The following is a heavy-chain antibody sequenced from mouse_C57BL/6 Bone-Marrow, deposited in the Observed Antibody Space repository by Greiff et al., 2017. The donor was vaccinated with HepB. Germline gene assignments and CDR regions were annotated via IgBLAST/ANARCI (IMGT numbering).Heavy chain of an antibody. CDR1: GYTFTSYW. J-gene: IGHJ3*01. V-gene: IGHV1-69*01. CDR3: AREGLGRDWFAY. Sequence: VQLQQSGAELVMPGASVKLSCKASGYTFTSYWMHWVKQRPGQGLEWIGEIDPSDSYTNYNQKFKGKSTLTVDKSSSTAYMQLSSLTSEDSAVYYCAREGLGRDWFAYWGQGTLVTVSA. CDR2: IDPSDSYT. D-gene: IGHD2-4*01.